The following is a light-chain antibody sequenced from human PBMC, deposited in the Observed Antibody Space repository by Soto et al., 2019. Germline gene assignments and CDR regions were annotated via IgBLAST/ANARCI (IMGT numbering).Light chain of an antibody. CDR2: GGS. CDR3: QQYGNSPLST. J-gene: IGKJ2*01. Sequence: EILLTQSPGTLSLSPGESATLSCRASQSLASNYLAWYQQKPGQAPRRLIYGGSSRATRIPDRFTGGESGTDFTLTISRLEPDDCAIYFCQQYGNSPLSTFGRGTKLEI. V-gene: IGKV3-20*01. CDR1: QSLASNY.